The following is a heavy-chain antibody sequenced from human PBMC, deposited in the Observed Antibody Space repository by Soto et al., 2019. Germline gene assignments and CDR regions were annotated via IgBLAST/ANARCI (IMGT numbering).Heavy chain of an antibody. CDR2: ISSDGRST. CDR3: VKDRFVNY. V-gene: IGHV3-64D*06. CDR1: GFPFSSYT. J-gene: IGHJ4*02. D-gene: IGHD3-3*01. Sequence: GGSLRLSCTASGFPFSSYTMHWLRRAPGKGLEYVSSISSDGRSTYYADSVRGRFTISRDNSKNTLYLQMNSLRVEETAVYYCVKDRFVNYWGQGAMVTVYS.